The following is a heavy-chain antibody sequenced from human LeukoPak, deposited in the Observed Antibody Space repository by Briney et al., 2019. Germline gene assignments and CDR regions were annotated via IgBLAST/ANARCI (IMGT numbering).Heavy chain of an antibody. V-gene: IGHV4-59*01. J-gene: IGHJ4*02. CDR2: IYYSGST. Sequence: PSETLSLTCTVSGGSISGYYWSWVRQPPGKGLEWIGYIYYSGSTNYNPSLKSRVTISVDTSKNQFSLKLSSVTAADTAVYYCARVGDGYYFDYWGQGTLVTVSS. CDR3: ARVGDGYYFDY. D-gene: IGHD5-24*01. CDR1: GGSISGYY.